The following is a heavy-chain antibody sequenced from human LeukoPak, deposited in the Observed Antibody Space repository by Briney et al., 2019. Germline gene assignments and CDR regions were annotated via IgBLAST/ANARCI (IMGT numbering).Heavy chain of an antibody. Sequence: ASVKVSCKASGYTFTGYYMHWVRQAAGQGLEWMGWINPNSGGTNYAQKFQGRVTMTRDTSISTAYMELSRLRSDDTAVYYCARRGQGYDSSGYYVAWGQGTLVTVSS. J-gene: IGHJ4*02. CDR3: ARRGQGYDSSGYYVA. V-gene: IGHV1-2*02. CDR2: INPNSGGT. D-gene: IGHD3-22*01. CDR1: GYTFTGYY.